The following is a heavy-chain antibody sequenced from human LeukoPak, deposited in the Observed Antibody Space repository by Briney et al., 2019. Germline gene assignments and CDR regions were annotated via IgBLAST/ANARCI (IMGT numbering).Heavy chain of an antibody. CDR2: ISSSSSYI. J-gene: IGHJ4*02. CDR1: GLTFSSYS. CDR3: ARDHCSGGSCYNTY. Sequence: GGSLRLSCGAPGLTFSSYSLTWVGRAPGKGLEWISSISSSSSYIYYADSVKGRFTISRDNAKNSLYLQMNSLRAEETAVYYCARDHCSGGSCYNTYWGQGTLVTVSS. D-gene: IGHD2-15*01. V-gene: IGHV3-21*01.